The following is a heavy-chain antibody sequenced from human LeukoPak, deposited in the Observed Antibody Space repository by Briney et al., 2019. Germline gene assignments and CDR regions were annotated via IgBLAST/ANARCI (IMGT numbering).Heavy chain of an antibody. CDR2: IVVGSGNT. V-gene: IGHV1-58*01. CDR3: AAGNRPATPSFVY. D-gene: IGHD6-6*01. Sequence: ASVKVSCKASGFTFTSSAVQWVRQARGQRLEWIGWIVVGSGNTNYAQKFQERVTITRDMSTSTAYMELSSLRSEDTAVYYGAAGNRPATPSFVYWGQGTLVTVPP. CDR1: GFTFTSSA. J-gene: IGHJ4*02.